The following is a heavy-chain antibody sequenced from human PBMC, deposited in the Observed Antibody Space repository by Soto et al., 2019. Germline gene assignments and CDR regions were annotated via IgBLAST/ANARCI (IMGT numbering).Heavy chain of an antibody. CDR2: IICSGGST. Sequence: PGGSLRISCAASGFTFCSYAMSGVRQAPGKGLEEVVAIICSGGSTYYADSVKGRFTIPRDNSKNTLYLQMNSLRAEDTAVYYCARDLVGALVGPLKGGAFDIWGQGTMVTVSS. V-gene: IGHV3-23*01. J-gene: IGHJ3*02. D-gene: IGHD2-8*02. CDR1: GFTFCSYA. CDR3: ARDLVGALVGPLKGGAFDI.